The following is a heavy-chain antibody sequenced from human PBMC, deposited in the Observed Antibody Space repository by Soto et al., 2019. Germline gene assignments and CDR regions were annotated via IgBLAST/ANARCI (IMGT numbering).Heavy chain of an antibody. V-gene: IGHV3-48*02. CDR2: ISISSATI. CDR3: ARDFREKFLVPF. D-gene: IGHD2-8*02. CDR1: VFTFSSYS. Sequence: WGSLRLSCAASVFTFSSYSMNWVRQAPGKGLEWVSYISISSATIYYADSVKGRFTISRDKDKNSLYLQMNSLRDEDTAVYYCARDFREKFLVPFWGQGTMVTVSS. J-gene: IGHJ4*02.